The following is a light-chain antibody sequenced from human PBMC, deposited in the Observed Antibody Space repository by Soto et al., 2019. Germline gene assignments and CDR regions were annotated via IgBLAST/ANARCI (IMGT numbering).Light chain of an antibody. CDR1: LSVSSN. J-gene: IGKJ1*01. V-gene: IGKV3-15*01. CDR3: QQYTEWPPWT. CDR2: AAS. Sequence: EIVMTQSPATLSLSPGERASLSCRASLSVSSNVAWYQQKRGQAPRLLIYAASTRATGIPTRFSGSGSGTEFTLTISSLQSEDFAVYYCQQYTEWPPWTFGQGTKVDIK.